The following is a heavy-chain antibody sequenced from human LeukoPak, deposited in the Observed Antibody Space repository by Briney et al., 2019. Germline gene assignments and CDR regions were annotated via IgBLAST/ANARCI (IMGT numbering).Heavy chain of an antibody. CDR3: ARGRVVRGVMAY. CDR2: INHSGST. CDR1: GGSFSGYY. D-gene: IGHD3-10*01. V-gene: IGHV4-34*01. J-gene: IGHJ4*02. Sequence: PQTLSLTCAAYGGSFSGYYLSWIRQPPGKGLEWIGEINHSGSTNYNPSLKSRVTISVDTFKNQFSLKLSSVTAADTAVYYCARGRVVRGVMAYWGQGTLVTVSS.